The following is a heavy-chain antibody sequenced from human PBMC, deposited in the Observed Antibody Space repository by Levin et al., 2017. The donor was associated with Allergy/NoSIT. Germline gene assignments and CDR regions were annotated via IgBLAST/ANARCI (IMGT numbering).Heavy chain of an antibody. D-gene: IGHD5-24*01. V-gene: IGHV4-59*01. CDR1: GGSISSYY. CDR3: ARSSRDGYAYFDC. CDR2: IFYSGTT. J-gene: IGHJ4*02. Sequence: SCTVSGGSISSYYWSWIRQPPGKGLEWIGYIFYSGTTNYNPSLKSRVTISVDTSKNQFSLKLSSVTAADTAVYYCARSSRDGYAYFDCWGQGTLVTVSS.